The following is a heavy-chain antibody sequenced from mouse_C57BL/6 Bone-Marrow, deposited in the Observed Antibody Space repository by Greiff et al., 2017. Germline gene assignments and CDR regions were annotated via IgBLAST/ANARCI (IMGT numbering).Heavy chain of an antibody. V-gene: IGHV1-58*01. CDR1: GFTFTSYG. J-gene: IGHJ2*01. D-gene: IGHD2-3*01. CDR3: SKIFDVYYFYFDY. Sequence: SGAELVRPGSSVKMSCKTSGFTFTSYGINWVQQRPGQGLEWIGFICIGNGYTEYTEKLTGKGTLTSDTSSRPAYMQLSSLTSEDSAIYCCSKIFDVYYFYFDYWGQGTTLTVSS. CDR2: ICIGNGYT.